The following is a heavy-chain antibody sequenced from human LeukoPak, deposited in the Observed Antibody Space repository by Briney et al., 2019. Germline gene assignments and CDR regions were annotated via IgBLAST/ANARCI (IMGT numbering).Heavy chain of an antibody. J-gene: IGHJ1*01. CDR2: IYHSGST. D-gene: IGHD3-22*01. Sequence: PSGTLSLTCAVSGGSISSSNWWSWVRQPPGKGLEWIGEIYHSGSTNYNPSLKSRVTISVDKSKNQFSLKLSSVTAADTAVYYCARGTYYYDSSGYPPLYFQHWGQGTLVTVSS. V-gene: IGHV4-4*02. CDR3: ARGTYYYDSSGYPPLYFQH. CDR1: GGSISSSNW.